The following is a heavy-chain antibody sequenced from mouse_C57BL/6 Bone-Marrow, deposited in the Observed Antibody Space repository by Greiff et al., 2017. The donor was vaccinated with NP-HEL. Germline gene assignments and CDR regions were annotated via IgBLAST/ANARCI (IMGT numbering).Heavy chain of an antibody. CDR2: IYPGSGST. CDR3: ARPPHYYGSSYDWFAY. J-gene: IGHJ3*01. V-gene: IGHV1-55*01. CDR1: GYTFTSYW. D-gene: IGHD1-1*01. Sequence: QVQLKQPGAELVKPGASVKMSCKASGYTFTSYWITWVKQRPGQGLEWIGDIYPGSGSTNYNEKFKSKATLTVDTSSSTAYMQLSSLTSEDAAVYYCARPPHYYGSSYDWFAYWGQGTLVTVSA.